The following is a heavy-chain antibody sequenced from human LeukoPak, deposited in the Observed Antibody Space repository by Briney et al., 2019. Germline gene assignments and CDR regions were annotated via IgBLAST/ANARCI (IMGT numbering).Heavy chain of an antibody. D-gene: IGHD1-26*01. CDR1: GGSISSYY. CDR2: IYHSGST. Sequence: SETLSLTCTVSGGSISSYYWSWIRQPPGKGLEWIGYIYHSGSTNYNPSLKSRVTISVDTSKNQFSLKLSSVTAADTAVYYCARHRDYSGSYYPFDYWGQGTLVTVSS. V-gene: IGHV4-59*08. CDR3: ARHRDYSGSYYPFDY. J-gene: IGHJ4*02.